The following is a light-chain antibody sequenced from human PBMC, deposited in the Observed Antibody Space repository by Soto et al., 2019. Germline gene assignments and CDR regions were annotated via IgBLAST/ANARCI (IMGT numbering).Light chain of an antibody. CDR2: DAS. CDR1: QDISNY. V-gene: IGKV1-33*01. J-gene: IGKJ2*01. Sequence: DIQMTQSPSSLSASVGDRVTITCQASQDISNYLNWYQQKPGKAPKLLTYDASNLETGVPSRFSGSGSGTDFTFTISSLRPEDIATYYCQQYDNLPYTFGQGTKVDIK. CDR3: QQYDNLPYT.